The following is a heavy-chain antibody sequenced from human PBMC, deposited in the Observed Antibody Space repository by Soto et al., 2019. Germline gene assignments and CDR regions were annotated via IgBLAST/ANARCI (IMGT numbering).Heavy chain of an antibody. J-gene: IGHJ3*02. CDR1: GFTFRSYG. Sequence: GGSLRHAXAACGFTFRSYGMHWVRQAPGKGLEWVAVISYDGSNKYYADSVKGRFTISRDNSKNTLYLQMNSLRAEDTAVYYCAKGIAAAGWNDAFDIWGQGTMVTDS. D-gene: IGHD6-13*01. V-gene: IGHV3-30*18. CDR3: AKGIAAAGWNDAFDI. CDR2: ISYDGSNK.